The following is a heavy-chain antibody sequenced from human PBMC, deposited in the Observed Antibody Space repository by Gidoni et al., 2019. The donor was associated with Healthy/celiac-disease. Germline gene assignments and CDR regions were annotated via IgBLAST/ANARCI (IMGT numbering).Heavy chain of an antibody. V-gene: IGHV3-23*01. CDR3: AKGADSSGWLEGDAFDI. CDR2: ISGSGGST. D-gene: IGHD6-19*01. J-gene: IGHJ3*02. CDR1: GFTFSSYA. Sequence: EVQLLESGGGLVQPGGSLRLSCAASGFTFSSYALSWVRQAPGKGLEWVSAISGSGGSTYYADSVKGRFTISRDNSKNTLYLQMNSLRAEDTAVYYCAKGADSSGWLEGDAFDIWGQGTMVTVSS.